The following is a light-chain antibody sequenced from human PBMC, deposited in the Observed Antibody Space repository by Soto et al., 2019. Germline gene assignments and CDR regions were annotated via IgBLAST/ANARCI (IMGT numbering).Light chain of an antibody. CDR2: DDN. Sequence: NFMLTQPHSVSESPGKTVTMSCTRSSGSIASNYVQWFQLRPGSAPTTVIYDDNQRPSGVPDRFSGSIDRSSNSAFLTISGLMTEDEADYFCESYDTNTWVLGGGTKLTVL. CDR3: ESYDTNTWV. V-gene: IGLV6-57*03. CDR1: SGSIASNY. J-gene: IGLJ3*02.